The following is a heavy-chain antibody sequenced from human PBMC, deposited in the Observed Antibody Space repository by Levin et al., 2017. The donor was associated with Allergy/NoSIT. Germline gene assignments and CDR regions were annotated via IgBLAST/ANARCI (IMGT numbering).Heavy chain of an antibody. J-gene: IGHJ4*02. CDR1: AYSISSGYY. CDR2: ISHSGST. Sequence: SETLSLTCAVSAYSISSGYYWGWIRQPPGKGLEWIGSISHSGSTNYNPSLKSRVTISLDTSKNQFSLKLSSVTAADTAVYYCARDLGSGWYTFDYWGQGTLVTVSS. CDR3: ARDLGSGWYTFDY. V-gene: IGHV4-38-2*02. D-gene: IGHD6-19*01.